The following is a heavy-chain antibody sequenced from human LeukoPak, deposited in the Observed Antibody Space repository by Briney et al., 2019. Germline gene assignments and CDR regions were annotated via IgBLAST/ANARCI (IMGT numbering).Heavy chain of an antibody. D-gene: IGHD5-18*01. CDR2: IYHSGST. CDR3: ARAEGVHTAIDY. Sequence: SETLSLTCTVSGGSISSSPYYWGWIRQPPGKGLEWIGSIYHSGSTYYNPSLKSRVTISVDTSKNQFSLKLSSVTAADTAVYYCARAEGVHTAIDYWGQGTLVTVSS. J-gene: IGHJ4*02. V-gene: IGHV4-39*07. CDR1: GGSISSSPYY.